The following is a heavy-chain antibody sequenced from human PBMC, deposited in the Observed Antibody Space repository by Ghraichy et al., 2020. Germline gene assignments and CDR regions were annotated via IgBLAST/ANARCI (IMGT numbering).Heavy chain of an antibody. CDR3: AREPKQQLAPFDY. CDR2: IYFTGYT. D-gene: IGHD6-13*01. CDR1: GASVSSTNYY. J-gene: IGHJ4*02. V-gene: IGHV4-61*02. Sequence: SQTLSLTCTVSGASVSSTNYYWTWIRQPAGKGLEWIGRIYFTGYTNYNPSLESRVTVSLDTSKNQFSLRLSSVTAADTAMYYCAREPKQQLAPFDYWGQGTLVTVSS.